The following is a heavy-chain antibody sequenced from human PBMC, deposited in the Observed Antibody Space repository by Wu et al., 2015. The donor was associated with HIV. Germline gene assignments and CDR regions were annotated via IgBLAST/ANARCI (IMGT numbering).Heavy chain of an antibody. V-gene: IGHV1-8*01. CDR1: GYTFTSYD. J-gene: IGHJ5*02. CDR3: AREGAAPDRTKHWFGP. CDR2: MNPNSGNT. D-gene: IGHD6-25*01. Sequence: QVQLVQSGAEVKKPGASVKVPCKASGYTFTSYDINWVRQATGQGLEWMGWMNPNSGNTGYAQKFQGRVTMTRDTSTSTVYMELSSLRSEDTAVYYCAREGAAPDRTKHWFGPLGPGNLVHRLL.